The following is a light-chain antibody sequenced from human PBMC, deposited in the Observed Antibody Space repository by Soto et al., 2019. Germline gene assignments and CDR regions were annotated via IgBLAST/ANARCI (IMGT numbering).Light chain of an antibody. CDR3: QQFNSYPIT. CDR1: QDIRGA. CDR2: DVS. Sequence: IQVTQSPSSLSASVGDRVTITCRASQDIRGALAWYQQKPGKAPKLLIYDVSTLESGVPSRFSGSGSGTEFTLTIASLQPEDFGTYYCQQFNSYPITFGHGTRLEIK. J-gene: IGKJ5*01. V-gene: IGKV1-13*02.